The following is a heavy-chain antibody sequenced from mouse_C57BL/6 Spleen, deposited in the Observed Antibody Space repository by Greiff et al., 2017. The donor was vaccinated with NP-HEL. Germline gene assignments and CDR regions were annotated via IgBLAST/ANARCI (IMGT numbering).Heavy chain of an antibody. CDR2: IYPGSGST. CDR3: ARWRGFDY. J-gene: IGHJ2*01. CDR1: GYTFTSYW. Sequence: QVHVKQPGAELVKPGASVKMSCKASGYTFTSYWITWVKQRPGQGLEWIGDIYPGSGSTNYNEKFKSKATLTVDTSSSTAYMQRSSLTSEDSAVYYCARWRGFDYWGQGTTLTVSS. V-gene: IGHV1-55*01.